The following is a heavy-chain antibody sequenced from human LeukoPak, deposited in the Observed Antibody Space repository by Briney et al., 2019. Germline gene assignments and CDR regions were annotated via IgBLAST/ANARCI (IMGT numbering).Heavy chain of an antibody. V-gene: IGHV3-7*05. CDR3: ARDFNYGYFDY. D-gene: IGHD4-17*01. J-gene: IGHJ4*02. CDR1: GFAFSSYW. CDR2: IKQDGSEK. Sequence: PGGSLRLSCAASGFAFSSYWMSWVRQAPGKGLEWVANIKQDGSEKYYVDSVKGRFTTSRDNAKNSLYLQMNSLRAEDTAVYYCARDFNYGYFDYWGQGTLVTVSS.